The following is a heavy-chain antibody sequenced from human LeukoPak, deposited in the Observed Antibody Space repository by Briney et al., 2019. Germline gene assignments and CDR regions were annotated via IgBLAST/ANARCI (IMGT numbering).Heavy chain of an antibody. V-gene: IGHV4-39*07. Sequence: SETLSLTCTVSGGSISDSSYYWGWIRQPPGKGLEWFGSIYYSGSTYYNPSLKSRVTISVDTSKNQFSLKLSSVTAADTAVYYCARERGVAVNYYIRLSFFDYWGQGTLVTVSS. D-gene: IGHD3-10*01. CDR2: IYYSGST. J-gene: IGHJ4*02. CDR3: ARERGVAVNYYIRLSFFDY. CDR1: GGSISDSSYY.